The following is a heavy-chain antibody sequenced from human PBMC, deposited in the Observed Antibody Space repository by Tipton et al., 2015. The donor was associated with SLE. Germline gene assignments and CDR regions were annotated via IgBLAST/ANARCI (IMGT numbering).Heavy chain of an antibody. Sequence: SLRLSCAASGFTFSSYAMHWVRQAPGKGLEWVAVISYDGSNKYYADSVKGRFTISRDNSKNTLYLQMNSLRAEDTAVDYCSREGIISGALDALDIWAQGTMVTVSS. CDR2: ISYDGSNK. D-gene: IGHD3-10*01. J-gene: IGHJ3*02. V-gene: IGHV3-30*04. CDR1: GFTFSSYA. CDR3: SREGIISGALDALDI.